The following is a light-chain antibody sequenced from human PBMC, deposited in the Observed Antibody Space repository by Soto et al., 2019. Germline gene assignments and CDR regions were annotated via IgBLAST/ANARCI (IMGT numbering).Light chain of an antibody. CDR3: NSFRVNRLYV. CDR1: SSDVGGYNY. V-gene: IGLV2-8*01. CDR2: EVS. Sequence: QSALTQPPSASGSPGQSVTISCTGTSSDVGGYNYVSWYQQHPGKAPKLMIYEVSKRPSGVPDRFSGSKSGNTASLTVSGLQAEDEADYYCNSFRVNRLYVFGAGTKLTVL. J-gene: IGLJ1*01.